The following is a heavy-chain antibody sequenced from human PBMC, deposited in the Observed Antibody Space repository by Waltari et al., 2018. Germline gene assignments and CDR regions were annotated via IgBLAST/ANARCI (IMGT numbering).Heavy chain of an antibody. CDR3: ARTTFVRYFDY. D-gene: IGHD1-1*01. CDR1: SGSISIPNYF. J-gene: IGHJ4*02. CDR2: VSYRGST. V-gene: IGHV4-30-4*01. Sequence: QVQLQESGPGLVKPSQTLTLTCTVSSGSISIPNYFWRWIRQAPGKGLDWIGSVSYRGSTYYYPSLESRVTMSVDTSKNQFSLNLNSVTAADAAIYYCARTTFVRYFDYWGQGTLVTVSS.